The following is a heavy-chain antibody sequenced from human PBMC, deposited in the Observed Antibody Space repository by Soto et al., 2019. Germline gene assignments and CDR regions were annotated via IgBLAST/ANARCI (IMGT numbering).Heavy chain of an antibody. V-gene: IGHV3-33*01. Sequence: QVQLVESGGGVVQPGRSLRLSCAASGFTFSTHGMHWVRQAPGKGLEWVAVIWYDGTNKYYADSVKGRFTISRDNSKNPLYLQMNSLRDEDTAVYYCARRLWFGELYGMDVWGQGTTVTVSS. CDR1: GFTFSTHG. CDR3: ARRLWFGELYGMDV. CDR2: IWYDGTNK. J-gene: IGHJ6*02. D-gene: IGHD3-10*01.